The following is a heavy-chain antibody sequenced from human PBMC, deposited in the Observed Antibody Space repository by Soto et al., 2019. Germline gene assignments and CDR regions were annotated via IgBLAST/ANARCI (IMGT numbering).Heavy chain of an antibody. V-gene: IGHV1-2*04. Sequence: ASVKVSCKASGYTFTGYYMHWVRQAPGQGLEWMGWINPNSGGTNYAQKIQGWVTMTRDTSISTAYKELSRLRSDDTAVYYCAGSNPAMRSFRLAAAAAHHFDYWGQGTLVTVSS. CDR3: AGSNPAMRSFRLAAAAAHHFDY. CDR2: INPNSGGT. J-gene: IGHJ4*02. CDR1: GYTFTGYY. D-gene: IGHD6-13*01.